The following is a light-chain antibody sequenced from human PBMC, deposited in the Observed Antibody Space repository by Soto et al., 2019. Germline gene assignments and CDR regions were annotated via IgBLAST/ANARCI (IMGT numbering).Light chain of an antibody. V-gene: IGKV1-39*01. CDR2: GAT. Sequence: DIQMTQSPSSLSASVGDRVTITCRASQSISAYLNWFQHKPGRAPKLLIYGATSLQSGVPSRFTGSGSGPDFTLTISSLQPEDFAAYYCQQTFSTPLTFGGGTNLEIK. J-gene: IGKJ4*01. CDR1: QSISAY. CDR3: QQTFSTPLT.